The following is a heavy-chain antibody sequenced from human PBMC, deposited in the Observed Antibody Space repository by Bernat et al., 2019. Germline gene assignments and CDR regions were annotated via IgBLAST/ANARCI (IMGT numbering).Heavy chain of an antibody. CDR2: IWYDGSNK. J-gene: IGHJ4*02. CDR1: GFTFSSYG. Sequence: QVQLVESGGGVVQPGRSLRLSCAASGFTFSSYGMHWVRQAPGKGLEWVAVIWYDGSNKYYADSVKGRFTISRDNSKNTLYLQMNSLRAEDTAVYYCARDTYCSGGSGYLDYFDYWGQGTLVTVSS. V-gene: IGHV3-33*01. CDR3: ARDTYCSGGSGYLDYFDY. D-gene: IGHD2-15*01.